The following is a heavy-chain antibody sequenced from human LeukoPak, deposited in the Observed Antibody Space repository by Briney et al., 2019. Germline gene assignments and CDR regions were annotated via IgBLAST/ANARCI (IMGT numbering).Heavy chain of an antibody. J-gene: IGHJ4*02. V-gene: IGHV3-15*01. CDR2: IKSKTDGGTT. Sequence: PGGSLRLSCAASGFTFSNAWMSWVRQAPGKGLEWVGRIKSKTDGGTTDYAAPVKGRFTISRDDSKNTLYLQMNSLKTEDTAVYYCIAMEVLRYFDWLFPLDYWGQETLVTVSS. D-gene: IGHD3-9*01. CDR1: GFTFSNAW. CDR3: IAMEVLRYFDWLFPLDY.